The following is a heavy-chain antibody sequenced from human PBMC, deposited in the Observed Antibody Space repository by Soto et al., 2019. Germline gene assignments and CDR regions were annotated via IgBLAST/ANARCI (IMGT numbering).Heavy chain of an antibody. CDR2: IWYDGTQK. V-gene: IGHV3-33*01. CDR1: GFTFNTYS. Sequence: PGGSLRLSCEASGFTFNTYSMHWVRQPPCKGLEWLAAIWYDGTQKYYADSVKGRFIISRDNSKKTLYLEMNSLRAEDTAVYYCARAGGTTVTGLWHFDSWGQGTLVTVSS. J-gene: IGHJ4*02. CDR3: ARAGGTTVTGLWHFDS. D-gene: IGHD4-17*01.